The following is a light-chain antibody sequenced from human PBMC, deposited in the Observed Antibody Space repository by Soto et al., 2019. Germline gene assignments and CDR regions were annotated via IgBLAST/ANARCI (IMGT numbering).Light chain of an antibody. J-gene: IGKJ3*01. CDR2: DAS. Sequence: EIVMTQSPATLSVSPGEGATLSCRASQGSGSTLAWYQHKPGQTPRLLIYDASTRATGVPARFSGSGSGTDFTLTVSSLQPEDFATYYCQHLFMDPPTFGPGTKVDIK. V-gene: IGKV3-15*01. CDR3: QHLFMDPPT. CDR1: QGSGST.